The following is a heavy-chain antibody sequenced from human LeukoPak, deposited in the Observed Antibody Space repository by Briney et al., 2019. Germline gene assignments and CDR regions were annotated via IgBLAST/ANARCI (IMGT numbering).Heavy chain of an antibody. CDR2: ISGSGGST. CDR3: AKGRFLEWLASFDY. CDR1: GFTFSRYA. D-gene: IGHD3-3*01. J-gene: IGHJ4*02. V-gene: IGHV3-23*01. Sequence: GGSLRLSCAASGFTFSRYAMSWVRQAPGKGLEWVSAISGSGGSTYYADSVKGRFTISRDNSNNTLYLQMNSLRAEDTAVYYCAKGRFLEWLASFDYWGQGTLVTVSS.